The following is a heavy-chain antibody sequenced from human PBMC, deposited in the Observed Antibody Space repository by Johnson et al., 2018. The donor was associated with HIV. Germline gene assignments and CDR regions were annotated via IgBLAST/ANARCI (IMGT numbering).Heavy chain of an antibody. J-gene: IGHJ3*02. CDR1: GFSVSNTY. CDR3: AKDQLSEHLVLRSAFDI. Sequence: MQLVESGGGLVQSGGSLRLSCGASGFSVSNTYMNWVRQAPGKGLEWVSVIYSGGSTYYADSVRGRFTISRDNSKNTLYLQISSLRAEDTAVYYCAKDQLSEHLVLRSAFDIWGQGTMVTVSS. V-gene: IGHV3-66*01. CDR2: IYSGGST. D-gene: IGHD6-6*01.